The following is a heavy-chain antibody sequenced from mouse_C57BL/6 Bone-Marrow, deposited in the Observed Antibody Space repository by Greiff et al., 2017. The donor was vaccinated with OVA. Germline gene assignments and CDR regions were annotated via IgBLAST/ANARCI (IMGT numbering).Heavy chain of an antibody. CDR1: GYTFTDYY. CDR2: INPNNGGT. J-gene: IGHJ4*01. Sequence: EVQLQQSGPELVKPGASVEISCKASGYTFTDYYMNWVKQSHGKSLEWIGDINPNNGGTSYNQKFKGKATLTVDKSSSTAYMELRSLTSEDSAVYYCRTGTNYAMDYWGQGTSVTVSS. CDR3: RTGTNYAMDY. V-gene: IGHV1-26*01. D-gene: IGHD4-1*01.